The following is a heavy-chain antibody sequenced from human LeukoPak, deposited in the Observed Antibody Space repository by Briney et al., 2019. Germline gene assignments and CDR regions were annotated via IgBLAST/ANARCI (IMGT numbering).Heavy chain of an antibody. CDR3: ARVIRYGSGNYYYFDY. V-gene: IGHV3-23*01. D-gene: IGHD3-10*01. Sequence: GGSLRLSCAASGFTFSSYAMSWVRQAPGKGLEWVSAISGSGGSTYYADSVKGRFTISRDNSKNTLYLQMNSLRAEDTAVYYCARVIRYGSGNYYYFDYWGQGTLVTVSS. CDR2: ISGSGGST. J-gene: IGHJ4*02. CDR1: GFTFSSYA.